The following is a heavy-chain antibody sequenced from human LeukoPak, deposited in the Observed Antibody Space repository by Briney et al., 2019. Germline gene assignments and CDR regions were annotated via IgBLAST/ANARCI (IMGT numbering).Heavy chain of an antibody. CDR2: IIPIFGIT. D-gene: IGHD5-24*01. CDR1: GGTFSSYA. CDR3: ARGGGDGYNYRFDY. J-gene: IGHJ4*02. Sequence: SVKLSCKASGGTFSSYAISWVRQAPGQGLEWMGRIIPIFGITNYAQKFQGRVTITADKSTSTAYMELSSLRSEDTAVYYCARGGGDGYNYRFDYWGQGTLVTVSS. V-gene: IGHV1-69*04.